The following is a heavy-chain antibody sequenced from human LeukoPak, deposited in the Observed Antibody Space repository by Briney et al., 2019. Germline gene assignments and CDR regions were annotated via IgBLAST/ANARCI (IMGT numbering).Heavy chain of an antibody. D-gene: IGHD3-22*01. Sequence: ASVKVSCKASGYTFTDHHMHWVRQAPGQGLEWMGWINPKSGGTNYEKKFQGRVTMSRDTSISTTYMELSSLRSDDTAVYYCARLGAFVLYYDSSGYFDSWGQGTLVTVSS. V-gene: IGHV1-2*02. CDR3: ARLGAFVLYYDSSGYFDS. CDR2: INPKSGGT. J-gene: IGHJ4*02. CDR1: GYTFTDHH.